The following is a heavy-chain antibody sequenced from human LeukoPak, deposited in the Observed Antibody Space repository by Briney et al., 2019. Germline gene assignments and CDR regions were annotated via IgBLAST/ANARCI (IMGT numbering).Heavy chain of an antibody. J-gene: IGHJ4*01. CDR2: ISGSGGST. Sequence: GGSLRLCCAASVFTFSNYAMSWVRQAPGKGLEWVSAISGSGGSTYYADSVKGRFTISRDNSKSTLYLQMNSLRAEDTAVYYWAKRGAIAAAAHGVVVPYNWGHGTLVTVSS. CDR3: AKRGAIAAAAHGVVVPYN. V-gene: IGHV3-23*01. D-gene: IGHD6-13*01. CDR1: VFTFSNYA.